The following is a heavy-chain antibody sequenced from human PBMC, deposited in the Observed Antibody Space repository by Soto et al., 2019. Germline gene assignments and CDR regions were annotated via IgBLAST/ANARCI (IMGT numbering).Heavy chain of an antibody. D-gene: IGHD3-22*01. CDR2: INPNSGGT. CDR1: GYTFTGYY. Sequence: QVQLVQSGAEVKKPGASVKVSCKASGYTFTGYYMHWVRQAPGQGLEWMGWINPNSGGTNYAQKFQGWVTMTRDTSISTAYMELSRLRSDDTAVYYCARDGGHYFGAGSIVVVNNWFDPWGQGTLVTVSS. J-gene: IGHJ5*02. CDR3: ARDGGHYFGAGSIVVVNNWFDP. V-gene: IGHV1-2*04.